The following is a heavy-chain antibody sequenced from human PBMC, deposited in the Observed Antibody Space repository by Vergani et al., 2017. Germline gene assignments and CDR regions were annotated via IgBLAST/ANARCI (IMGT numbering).Heavy chain of an antibody. J-gene: IGHJ6*03. D-gene: IGHD2-8*02. CDR2: ISGSGGST. Sequence: EVQLVESGGGLVPPGRSLRLSCAASGFSFGDYAMTWVRQAPGKGLEWVSAISGSGGSTYYADSVKGRFTISRDNSKNTLYLQMNSLRAEDTAVYYCAKYWEFYYMDVWGKGTTVTVSS. CDR3: AKYWEFYYMDV. CDR1: GFSFGDYA. V-gene: IGHV3-23*04.